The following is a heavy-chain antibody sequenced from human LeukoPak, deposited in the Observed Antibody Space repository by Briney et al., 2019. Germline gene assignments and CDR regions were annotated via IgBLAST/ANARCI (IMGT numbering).Heavy chain of an antibody. CDR3: ARDNQWLAQVGAFDI. J-gene: IGHJ3*02. CDR1: GYTFTGYY. D-gene: IGHD6-19*01. Sequence: GASVKVSCKASGYTFTGYYMHWVRRAPGQGLEWMGWINPNSGGTNYAQKFQGRVTMTRDMSTSTVYMELSSLRSEDTAVYYCARDNQWLAQVGAFDIWGQGTMVTVSS. CDR2: INPNSGGT. V-gene: IGHV1-2*02.